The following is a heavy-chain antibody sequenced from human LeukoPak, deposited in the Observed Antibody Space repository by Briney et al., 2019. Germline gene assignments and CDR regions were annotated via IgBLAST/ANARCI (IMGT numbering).Heavy chain of an antibody. J-gene: IGHJ4*02. V-gene: IGHV1-69*13. D-gene: IGHD3-3*01. Sequence: SVKVSCKTSGGTFRNYGFTWVRQAPGQGLEWMGGIIPIFGTGKYAQKFQGRVTVIADEFTSTAYMELSSLRSEDTAVYYCAVFWSGRFDYWGQGTLVTVSS. CDR3: AVFWSGRFDY. CDR2: IIPIFGTG. CDR1: GGTFRNYG.